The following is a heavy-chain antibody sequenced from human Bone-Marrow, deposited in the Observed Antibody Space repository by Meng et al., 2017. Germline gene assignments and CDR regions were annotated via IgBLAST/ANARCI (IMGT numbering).Heavy chain of an antibody. CDR3: ARDHSSGFYYGARSDI. D-gene: IGHD3-10*01. J-gene: IGHJ3*02. V-gene: IGHV3-7*01. Sequence: GESLKISCAASGFILSSYAMGWVRQAPGKGLEWVANIREDGSEKYYVDSVKGRFTISRDNAKNSLYLQMNSLRAEDTAVYYCARDHSSGFYYGARSDIWGQGTMVTVSS. CDR2: IREDGSEK. CDR1: GFILSSYA.